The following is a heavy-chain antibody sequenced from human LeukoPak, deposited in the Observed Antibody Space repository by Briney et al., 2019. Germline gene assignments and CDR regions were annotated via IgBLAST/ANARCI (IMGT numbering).Heavy chain of an antibody. CDR2: MYDREKT. J-gene: IGHJ3*01. D-gene: IGHD2-21*02. CDR3: ARDSQIRLLLNDYDVFDV. V-gene: IGHV4-31*03. Sequence: PSETLSLTCTVSGGSISFGGYYWSWIRQLPGKGLEWIGYMYDREKTDYNPSLRSRVTISLDTSKNQFSLKLNSVTAADTAVYYCARDSQIRLLLNDYDVFDVWDQGTVVTVSS. CDR1: GGSISFGGYY.